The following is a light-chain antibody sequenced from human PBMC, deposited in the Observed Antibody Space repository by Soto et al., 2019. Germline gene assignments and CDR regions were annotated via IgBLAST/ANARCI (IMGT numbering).Light chain of an antibody. V-gene: IGKV3-15*01. CDR2: HAS. J-gene: IGKJ5*01. CDR3: QQYSHWPRT. CDR1: QSVSSD. Sequence: VVMTQSPAALSVSPGERATLSCRASQSVSSDLAWYQPKPGQSPRLLIFHASDRATGVPARISGSGSGTEFTLTISSLQSEDFAVYYCQQYSHWPRTFGQGTRLEIK.